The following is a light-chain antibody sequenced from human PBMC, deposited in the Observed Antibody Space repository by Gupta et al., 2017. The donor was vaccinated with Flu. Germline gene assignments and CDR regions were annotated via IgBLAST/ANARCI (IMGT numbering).Light chain of an antibody. CDR2: DVS. Sequence: TNSDVGGYNYVSWGQQHPGKAPKLIIYDVSKRPSGVPDRFSGSKSGNTASLTISGLQAEDEADYYCCSYAGAYTWVFGGGTKLTVL. J-gene: IGLJ3*02. CDR1: NSDVGGYNY. V-gene: IGLV2-11*01. CDR3: CSYAGAYTWV.